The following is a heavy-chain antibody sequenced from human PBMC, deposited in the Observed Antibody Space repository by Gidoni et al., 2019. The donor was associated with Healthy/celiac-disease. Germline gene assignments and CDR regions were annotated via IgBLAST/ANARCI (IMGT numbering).Heavy chain of an antibody. D-gene: IGHD2-15*01. CDR3: ARREGLVVVAATHDAFDI. J-gene: IGHJ3*02. CDR2: IYYSGST. Sequence: DGLEWIGSIYYSGSTYYNPSLKSRVTISVDTSKNQFSLKLSSVTAADTAVYYCARREGLVVVAATHDAFDIWGQGTMVTVSS. V-gene: IGHV4-39*01.